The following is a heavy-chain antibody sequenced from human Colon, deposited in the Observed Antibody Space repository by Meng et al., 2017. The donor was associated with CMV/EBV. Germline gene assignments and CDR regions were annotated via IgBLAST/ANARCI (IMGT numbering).Heavy chain of an antibody. CDR2: VNSDGTST. V-gene: IGHV3-74*01. J-gene: IGHJ4*02. CDR3: TRGNSHAHDY. D-gene: IGHD4-23*01. CDR1: GFTFSSYW. Sequence: GGSLTLSCATSGFTFSSYWMHWVRQAPGKGLVWVSRVNSDGTSTSYADSVKGRFTISRDNAENTLYLQMNSLRAEDTAVYYCTRGNSHAHDYWGQGTLVIVSS.